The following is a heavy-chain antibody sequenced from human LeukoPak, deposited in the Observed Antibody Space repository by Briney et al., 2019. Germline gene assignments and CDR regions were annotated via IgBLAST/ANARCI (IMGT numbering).Heavy chain of an antibody. J-gene: IGHJ4*02. V-gene: IGHV3-23*01. CDR2: ISASGGST. Sequence: GGSLRLSCAASGFTFSSYALSWVRQAPGEGLEWVSAISASGGSTDYADSVKGRFTISRDNSKNTLYLQMNSLRAEDTAVYYCAKLGLYGYNPLDYWGQGTLVTVSS. CDR1: GFTFSSYA. CDR3: AKLGLYGYNPLDY. D-gene: IGHD5-24*01.